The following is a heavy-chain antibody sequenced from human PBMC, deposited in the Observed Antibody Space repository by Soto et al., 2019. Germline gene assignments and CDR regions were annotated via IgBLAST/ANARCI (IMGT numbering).Heavy chain of an antibody. D-gene: IGHD3-10*01. J-gene: IGHJ6*01. V-gene: IGHV3-30*03. CDR3: ASQPYYYGSWSYLRERYDYYG. CDR2: ISYAGSNK. Sequence: GKGLEWVAVISYAGSNKCYADSVKGRFTISRDNSKNTLYLQMNSLRAEDTAVYYCASQPYYYGSWSYLRERYDYYG.